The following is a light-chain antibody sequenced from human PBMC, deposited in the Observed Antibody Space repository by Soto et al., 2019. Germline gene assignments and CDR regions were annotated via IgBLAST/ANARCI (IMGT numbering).Light chain of an antibody. CDR2: GAS. Sequence: DIVLTQSPGTLSLSPGERASLSCMASQRVGSNYLAWYQQKPGQAPRLLIYGASNRATGIPDRFSGSGSGTDFTLTISSLQSEDFAVYYCQQYNNWPPITFGQGTRLEIK. CDR1: QRVGSNY. CDR3: QQYNNWPPIT. J-gene: IGKJ5*01. V-gene: IGKV3-20*01.